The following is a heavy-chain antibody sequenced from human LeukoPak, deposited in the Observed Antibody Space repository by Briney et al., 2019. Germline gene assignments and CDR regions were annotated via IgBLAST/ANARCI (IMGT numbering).Heavy chain of an antibody. D-gene: IGHD3-16*02. CDR2: ISSSSSYI. CDR1: GFTFSSYS. V-gene: IGHV3-21*04. CDR3: AKQSSRFLGWAYFDY. J-gene: IGHJ4*02. Sequence: PGGSLRLSCAASGFTFSSYSMNWVRQAPGKGLERVSSISSSSSYIYYADSVKGRFTISRDNAKNSLYLQMSSLRAEDTALYFCAKQSSRFLGWAYFDYWGQGTLVTVSS.